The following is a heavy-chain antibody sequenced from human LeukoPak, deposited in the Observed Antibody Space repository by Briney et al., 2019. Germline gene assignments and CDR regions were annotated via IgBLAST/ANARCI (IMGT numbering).Heavy chain of an antibody. Sequence: GGSLRLSCAASGFTVSSNYMSWVRQAPGKGLEWVSVIYSGGSTYYADSVKGRFTISRDNSKNPLYLQMNSLRAEDTAVYYCARWARRSEVVAATFDYWGQGTLVTVSS. CDR3: ARWARRSEVVAATFDY. CDR2: IYSGGST. CDR1: GFTVSSNY. D-gene: IGHD2-15*01. J-gene: IGHJ4*02. V-gene: IGHV3-53*01.